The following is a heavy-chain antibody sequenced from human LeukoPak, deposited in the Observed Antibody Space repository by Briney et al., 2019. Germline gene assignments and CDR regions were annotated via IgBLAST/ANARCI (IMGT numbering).Heavy chain of an antibody. Sequence: SETLSLTCTVSGGCISSYYWSWIRQPPGKGLEWIGYIYYSGSTNYNPSLKSRVTISLDASKNQFSLKLSSVTAADTAVYYCARETRAAAGNFDYWGQGTLVTVSS. CDR1: GGCISSYY. CDR3: ARETRAAAGNFDY. J-gene: IGHJ4*02. V-gene: IGHV4-59*01. D-gene: IGHD6-13*01. CDR2: IYYSGST.